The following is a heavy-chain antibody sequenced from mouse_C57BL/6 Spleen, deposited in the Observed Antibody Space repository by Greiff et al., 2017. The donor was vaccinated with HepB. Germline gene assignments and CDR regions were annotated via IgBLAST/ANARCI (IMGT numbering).Heavy chain of an antibody. CDR1: GFTFSDYG. CDR3: ARWYSNYEYYFDY. J-gene: IGHJ2*01. Sequence: EVMLVESGGGLVKPGGSLKLSCAASGFTFSDYGMHWVRQAPEKGLEWVAYISSGSSTIYYADTVKGRFTISRDNAKNTLFLQMTSLRSEDTAMYYCARWYSNYEYYFDYWGQGTTLTVSS. V-gene: IGHV5-17*01. CDR2: ISSGSSTI. D-gene: IGHD2-5*01.